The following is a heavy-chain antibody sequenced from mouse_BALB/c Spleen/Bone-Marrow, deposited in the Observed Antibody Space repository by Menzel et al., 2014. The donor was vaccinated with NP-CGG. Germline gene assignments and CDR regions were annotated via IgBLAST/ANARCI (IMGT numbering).Heavy chain of an antibody. CDR2: IYPGDGDT. J-gene: IGHJ2*01. CDR3: ARGGISVDY. CDR1: GYVFSTYW. V-gene: IGHV1-80*01. Sequence: VQLQESGAELVRPGSSVKISCKSSGYVFSTYWINWVKQRPGQGLEWIGQIYPGDGDTDFNGKFKDKATLTADESSNKAYMQLSRLASEDSAVYVCARGGISVDYWGRSTTLTVSS.